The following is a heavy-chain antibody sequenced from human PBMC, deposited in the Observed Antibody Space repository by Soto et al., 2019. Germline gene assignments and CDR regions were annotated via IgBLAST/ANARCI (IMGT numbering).Heavy chain of an antibody. CDR3: VRQRGNYFDF. CDR1: GDSINSRY. Sequence: SETLSLTCSVSGDSINSRYWSWIRQPPGKGLEWIGYIDYVGSTNYAPSLQSRVTMSVDTSKNQVSLKLRYVTAADTAVYYCVRQRGNYFDFWGQGTTVTVSS. CDR2: IDYVGST. V-gene: IGHV4-59*11. J-gene: IGHJ4*03. D-gene: IGHD3-10*01.